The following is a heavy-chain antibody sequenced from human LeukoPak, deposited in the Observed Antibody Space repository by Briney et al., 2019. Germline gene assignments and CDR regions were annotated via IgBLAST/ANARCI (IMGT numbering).Heavy chain of an antibody. Sequence: QTGGSLRLSCAASGFTFSNAWMSWVRQAPGKGLEWVADIDQHGSEKYYVDSVKGRFAISRDNAKNSVYLQMNSLRAEDTAVYYCTRDNGYCSGGSCYHYYMDVWGKGTTVTVSS. CDR3: TRDNGYCSGGSCYHYYMDV. V-gene: IGHV3-7*01. J-gene: IGHJ6*03. D-gene: IGHD2-15*01. CDR2: IDQHGSEK. CDR1: GFTFSNAW.